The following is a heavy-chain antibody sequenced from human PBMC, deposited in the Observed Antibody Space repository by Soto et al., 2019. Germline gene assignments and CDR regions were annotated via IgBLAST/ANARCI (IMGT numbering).Heavy chain of an antibody. CDR3: ARDAVLRYIWSDGWGDAFDI. CDR1: GSTFTGYY. CDR2: INPNSGGT. Sequence: QVQLVQSGAEVKKPGASVKVSCKASGSTFTGYYMHWVRQAPGQGLEWMGWINPNSGGTNYAQKFQGWDSMTRDRSISEGYMELRRMRSDDTAVYYCARDAVLRYIWSDGWGDAFDIWGQGTMVTVSS. D-gene: IGHD1-20*01. V-gene: IGHV1-2*04. J-gene: IGHJ3*02.